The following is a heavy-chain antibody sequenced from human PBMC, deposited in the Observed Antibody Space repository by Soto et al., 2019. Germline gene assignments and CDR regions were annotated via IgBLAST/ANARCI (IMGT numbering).Heavy chain of an antibody. CDR1: GYTFTSYG. CDR2: ISAYNGNT. J-gene: IGHJ3*02. D-gene: IGHD2-2*03. CDR3: AAKMDIVVVPAAIPGPPSAAPGGKDAFDI. V-gene: IGHV1-18*01. Sequence: ASVKVSCKASGYTFTSYGISWVRQAPGQGLEWMGWISAYNGNTNYAQKLQGRVTMTTDTSTSTAYMELRSLRSDDTAVYYCAAKMDIVVVPAAIPGPPSAAPGGKDAFDIWGQGTMVTVSS.